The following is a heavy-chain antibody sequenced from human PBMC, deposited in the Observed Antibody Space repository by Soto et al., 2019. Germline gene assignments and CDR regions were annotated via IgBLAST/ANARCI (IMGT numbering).Heavy chain of an antibody. CDR3: ARGPLGCSSTSCYGRDDAFDI. V-gene: IGHV3-74*01. CDR1: GFTFSSYW. CDR2: INSDGSST. D-gene: IGHD2-2*01. Sequence: GSLRLSCAASGFTFSSYWMHWVRQAPGKGLVWVSRINSDGSSTSYADSVKGRFTTSRDNAKNTLYLQMNSLRAEDTAVYYCARGPLGCSSTSCYGRDDAFDIWGQGTMVTVSS. J-gene: IGHJ3*02.